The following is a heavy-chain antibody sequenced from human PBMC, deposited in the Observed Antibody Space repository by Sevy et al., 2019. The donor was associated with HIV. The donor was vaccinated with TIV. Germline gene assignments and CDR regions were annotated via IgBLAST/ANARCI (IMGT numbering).Heavy chain of an antibody. CDR2: IGYDTINK. CDR1: GFAFSNYA. J-gene: IGHJ3*02. CDR3: AKFPPERAFDI. V-gene: IGHV3-30*18. Sequence: GGSLRLSCAASGFAFSNYAMHWVRQAPGKGLEWVAVIGYDTINKDYADSVKGRFTISKNNSKNTLYLQMNSLRAEDTAVYYCAKFPPERAFDIWGQWTMVTVSS.